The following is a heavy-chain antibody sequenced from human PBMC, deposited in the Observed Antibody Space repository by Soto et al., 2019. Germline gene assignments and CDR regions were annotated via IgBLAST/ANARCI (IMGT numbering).Heavy chain of an antibody. D-gene: IGHD6-19*01. CDR2: IDPSDSYI. J-gene: IGHJ4*02. CDR1: GYTFSGHW. V-gene: IGHV5-10-1*01. CDR3: ARHGAAIWLGY. Sequence: GESVKISCXTSGYTFSGHWISWVRQVPGKGLQWMGNIDPSDSYINYNPAFRGHVTFSVDKSNSTAYLHWRSLGPSDTAIYYCARHGAAIWLGYWGQGTLVTVSS.